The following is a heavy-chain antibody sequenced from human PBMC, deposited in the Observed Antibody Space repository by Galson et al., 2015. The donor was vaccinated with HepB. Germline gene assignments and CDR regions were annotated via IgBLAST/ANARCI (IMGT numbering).Heavy chain of an antibody. Sequence: SVKVSCKASGYPFVTYGINWVRQAPGQGLEWMGIINPSGGNTDYAQKFQGRITMTRDTSTSTVYMELSSLSSEDTAVYYCAREKDGDALDIWGQGTMVTVSS. CDR3: AREKDGDALDI. CDR2: INPSGGNT. V-gene: IGHV1-46*01. CDR1: GYPFVTYG. J-gene: IGHJ3*02.